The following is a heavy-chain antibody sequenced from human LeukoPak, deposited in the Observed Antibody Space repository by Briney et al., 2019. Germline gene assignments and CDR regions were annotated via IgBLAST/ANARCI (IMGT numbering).Heavy chain of an antibody. CDR1: GGSISSYY. CDR3: ARRGSSSWVYFDH. J-gene: IGHJ4*02. Sequence: SETLSLTCTVSGGSISSYYWSWIRQPPGKGLEWIGYISYSASTNYNPSLKSRVTISVDTSKNQFSLKLSSVTVAETAVYYCARRGSSSWVYFDHGGQGTLVTVSS. D-gene: IGHD6-13*01. V-gene: IGHV4-59*08. CDR2: ISYSAST.